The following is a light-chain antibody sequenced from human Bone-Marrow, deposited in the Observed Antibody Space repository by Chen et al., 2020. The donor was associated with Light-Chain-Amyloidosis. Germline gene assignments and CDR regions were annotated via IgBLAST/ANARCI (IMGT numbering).Light chain of an antibody. CDR2: ADD. Sequence: NFMLTQPHSVSESPGKTVIISCTRSSGSIATNYVQWYQQRPGSSPTTVIYADDQRPSGVPDRFSGSIDRSADSASLPTSGLKTEDEAVDYCQSDQGSSQGVFGGGTKLTVL. J-gene: IGLJ3*02. V-gene: IGLV6-57*01. CDR1: SGSIATNY. CDR3: QSDQGSSQGV.